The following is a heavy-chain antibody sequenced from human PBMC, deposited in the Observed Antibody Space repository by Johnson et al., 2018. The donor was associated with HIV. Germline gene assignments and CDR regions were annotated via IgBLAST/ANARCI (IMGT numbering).Heavy chain of an antibody. CDR1: GFTFSSYG. V-gene: IGHV3-33*01. CDR3: ARKADAIDI. J-gene: IGHJ3*02. CDR2: IWYDGSNK. Sequence: QVQLVESGGGVVQPGRSLRLSCAASGFTFSSYGVHWVRQAPGKGLEWVAVIWYDGSNKYYADSVKGRFTISRDNSKNTLYLQMNSLRAEDTAVYYCARKADAIDIWGQGTMVTVSS.